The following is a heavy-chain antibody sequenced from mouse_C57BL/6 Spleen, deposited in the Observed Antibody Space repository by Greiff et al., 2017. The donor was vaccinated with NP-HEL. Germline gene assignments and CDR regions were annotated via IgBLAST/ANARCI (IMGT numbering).Heavy chain of an antibody. D-gene: IGHD4-1*01. CDR2: ISDGGSYT. Sequence: DVQLVESGGGLVKPGGSLKLSCAASGFTFSSYAMSWVRQTPEKRLEWVATISDGGSYTYYPDNVKGRFTISRDNAKNNLYLQMSHLKSEDTAMYYCARVLTGTHYYAMDYWGQGTSVTVSS. CDR1: GFTFSSYA. CDR3: ARVLTGTHYYAMDY. V-gene: IGHV5-4*01. J-gene: IGHJ4*01.